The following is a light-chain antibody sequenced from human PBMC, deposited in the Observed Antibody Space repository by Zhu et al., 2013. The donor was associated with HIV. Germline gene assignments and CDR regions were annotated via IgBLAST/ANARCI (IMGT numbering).Light chain of an antibody. Sequence: DIQMTQSPSTLSASVGDRVTITCRATESINNWLAWYQQKPGKAPKLLIYKASNLGSGVPSRFSGSGSGTEFTLTITSLQPDDFATYYCQQYNSYSRTFGQGPRWKSN. CDR2: KAS. CDR1: ESINNW. J-gene: IGKJ1*01. CDR3: QQYNSYSRT. V-gene: IGKV1-5*03.